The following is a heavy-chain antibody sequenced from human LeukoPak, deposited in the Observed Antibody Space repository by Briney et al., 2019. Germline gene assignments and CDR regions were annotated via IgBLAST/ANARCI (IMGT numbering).Heavy chain of an antibody. V-gene: IGHV3-7*01. D-gene: IGHD1-26*01. J-gene: IGHJ5*02. Sequence: GGSLRLSCAASRFTFSTYWMGWVRQAPGKGLEWVATIQQDGSVQHYLDSVKGRFTISRDNGKNSLYLQMNTLRAEDTAAYYCAGARGWEFSSWGQGTLVTVSS. CDR1: RFTFSTYW. CDR3: AGARGWEFSS. CDR2: IQQDGSVQ.